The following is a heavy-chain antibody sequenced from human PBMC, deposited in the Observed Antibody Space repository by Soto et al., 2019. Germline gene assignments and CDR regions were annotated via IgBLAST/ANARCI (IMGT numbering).Heavy chain of an antibody. CDR1: GFTVSSNY. V-gene: IGHV3-66*01. CDR2: IYSGGST. CDR3: ARDRRSGYDHYYYYYGMDV. Sequence: GGSLILSCAASGFTVSSNYMSWVRQAPGKGLEWVSVIYSGGSTYYADSVKGRFTIPRDNSKNTLYLQMNSLRAEDTAVYYCARDRRSGYDHYYYYYGMDVWGQGTTVTVSS. D-gene: IGHD5-12*01. J-gene: IGHJ6*02.